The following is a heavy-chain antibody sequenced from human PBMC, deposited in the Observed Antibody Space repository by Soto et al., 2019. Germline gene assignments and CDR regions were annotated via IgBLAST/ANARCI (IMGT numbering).Heavy chain of an antibody. CDR1: GGSISSSSYY. CDR3: ARHQARLGFDY. Sequence: SETLSLTCTVSGGSISSSSYYWGWIRQPPGKGLEWIGSIYYSGSTYYNPSLKSRVTISVDTSKNQFSLKLSSVTAADTAVYYCARHQARLGFDYWGQGTLVTVYS. CDR2: IYYSGST. V-gene: IGHV4-39*01. D-gene: IGHD6-19*01. J-gene: IGHJ4*02.